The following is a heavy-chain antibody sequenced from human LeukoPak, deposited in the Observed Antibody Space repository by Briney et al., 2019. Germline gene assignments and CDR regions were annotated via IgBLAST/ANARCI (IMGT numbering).Heavy chain of an antibody. CDR3: ARGLSSTSSARFDP. D-gene: IGHD2-2*01. CDR2: SNRGGST. Sequence: SETLSLTCAVYGGSFSGYYWSWIRQPPGKWLEWIGESNRGGSTSYSPSLKDRVTISVDTSKSQFSLRLSSVTAASTDVYYCARGLSSTSSARFDPWGQGTLVTVYS. J-gene: IGHJ5*02. V-gene: IGHV4-34*01. CDR1: GGSFSGYY.